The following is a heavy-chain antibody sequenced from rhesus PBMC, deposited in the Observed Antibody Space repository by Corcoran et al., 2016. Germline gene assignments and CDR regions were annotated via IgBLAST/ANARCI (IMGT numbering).Heavy chain of an antibody. CDR1: GFTFSSYG. J-gene: IGHJ4*01. D-gene: IGHD4-17*01. CDR3: AKPPMGY. CDR2: INSGGGST. V-gene: IGHV3S5*01. Sequence: EVQLVETGGGLVQPGGSLKLSCAASGFTFSSYGLSWVRQAPGKGQEWFSAINSGGGSTYSADSVKGRFTISRDNSKNTLSLQMNSLRAEDTAVYYCAKPPMGYWGQGVLVTVSS.